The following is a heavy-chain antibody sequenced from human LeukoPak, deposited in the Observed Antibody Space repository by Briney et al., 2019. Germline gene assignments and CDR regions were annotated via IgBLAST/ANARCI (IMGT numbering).Heavy chain of an antibody. V-gene: IGHV3-21*01. CDR2: ISSSSSYI. Sequence: LGESLKISCAASGFTFSSYSMNWVRQAPGKGLEWVSSISSSSSYIYYADSVKGRFTISRDNAKNSLYLQMNSLRAEDTAVYYCARDFVEVYALYYFDYWGQGTLVTVSS. J-gene: IGHJ4*02. D-gene: IGHD2-8*01. CDR3: ARDFVEVYALYYFDY. CDR1: GFTFSSYS.